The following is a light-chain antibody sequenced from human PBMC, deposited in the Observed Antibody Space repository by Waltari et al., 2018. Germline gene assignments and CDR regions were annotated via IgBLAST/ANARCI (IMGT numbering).Light chain of an antibody. CDR2: GVS. V-gene: IGLV2-14*01. CDR3: SSYTSSSTYVV. Sequence: QSALTQPASVSGSPGQSITISCTGTSSDVGGHNYVSWYQQHPGKAPKLMISGVSNRPSGVSKRDSGSKSGNTASLTISGLQAEDEADYYCSSYTSSSTYVVFGGGTKLTVL. J-gene: IGLJ2*01. CDR1: SSDVGGHNY.